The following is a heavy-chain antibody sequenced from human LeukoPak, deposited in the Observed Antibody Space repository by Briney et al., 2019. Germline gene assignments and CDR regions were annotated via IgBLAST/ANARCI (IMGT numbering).Heavy chain of an antibody. J-gene: IGHJ3*02. Sequence: ASVKVSCKASGYTFTCYYMHWVRQAPGQGLEWMGIINPSGGSTSYAQKFQGRVTMTRDTSTSTVYMELSSLRSEDTAVYYCARGGYSYGLIGGTKNAFDIWGQGTMVTVSS. CDR3: ARGGYSYGLIGGTKNAFDI. CDR1: GYTFTCYY. V-gene: IGHV1-46*01. D-gene: IGHD5-18*01. CDR2: INPSGGST.